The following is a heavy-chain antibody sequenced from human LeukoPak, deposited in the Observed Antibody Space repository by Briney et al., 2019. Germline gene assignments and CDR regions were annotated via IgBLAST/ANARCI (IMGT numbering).Heavy chain of an antibody. CDR2: IRSKAYRGTT. V-gene: IGHV3-49*04. D-gene: IGHD5-18*01. CDR3: SRGPIQLWVHNGVDV. CDR1: GFNFGDHA. Sequence: GWSLRLSCTTSGFNFGDHAMTWARQAPGKGLEWVGFIRSKAYRGTTEYAASVKGRFTISRDDSKSVVYLQMNSLKSEDTAVYYCSRGPIQLWVHNGVDVWGQGTTVTVSS. J-gene: IGHJ6*02.